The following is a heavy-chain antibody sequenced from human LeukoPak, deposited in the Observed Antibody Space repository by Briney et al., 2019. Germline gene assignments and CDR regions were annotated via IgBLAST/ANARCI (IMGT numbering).Heavy chain of an antibody. D-gene: IGHD3-16*01. Sequence: SETLSLTCTVSGGSISSSSYYWGWIRQPPGKGLEWIGSIYYSGSTYYNPSLKSRVTISVDTSKNQFSLKLSSVTAADTAVYYCASEPYYDYVWGRITESDYWGQGTLVTVSS. CDR3: ASEPYYDYVWGRITESDY. J-gene: IGHJ4*02. V-gene: IGHV4-39*01. CDR1: GGSISSSSYY. CDR2: IYYSGST.